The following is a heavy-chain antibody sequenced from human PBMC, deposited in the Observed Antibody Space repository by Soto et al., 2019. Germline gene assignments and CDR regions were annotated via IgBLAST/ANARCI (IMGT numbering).Heavy chain of an antibody. CDR3: AKDWTHFDY. D-gene: IGHD3-3*01. J-gene: IGHJ4*02. CDR2: IRGSEDNT. CDR1: GFIFSNYA. V-gene: IGHV3-23*01. Sequence: EVQLLESGGNLVQPGGSLRLSCAASGFIFSNYAMSWVRQAPGKGLEWVALIRGSEDNTFYSDSVRGRFTISRDDSKNTLDLQMNSLRAEDTAVYYCAKDWTHFDYWGQGTLVTVSS.